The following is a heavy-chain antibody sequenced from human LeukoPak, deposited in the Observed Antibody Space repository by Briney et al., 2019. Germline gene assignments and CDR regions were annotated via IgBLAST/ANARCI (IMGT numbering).Heavy chain of an antibody. Sequence: GGSLRLSCAASGFTFSTYGMHWVRQAPGKGLEWVAIISYDGSNKYYADSVKGRFTISRDNSKNTLYLQMNSLRAEDTAVYYCVRDRDSSGWYYYYYGMDVWGQGTTVTVSS. CDR2: ISYDGSNK. J-gene: IGHJ6*02. CDR3: VRDRDSSGWYYYYYGMDV. V-gene: IGHV3-30*03. D-gene: IGHD6-19*01. CDR1: GFTFSTYG.